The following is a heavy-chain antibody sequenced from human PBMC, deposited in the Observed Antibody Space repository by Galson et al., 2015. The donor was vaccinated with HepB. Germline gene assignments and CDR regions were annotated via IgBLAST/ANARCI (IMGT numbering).Heavy chain of an antibody. J-gene: IGHJ3*02. Sequence: SLRLACAASGFTFSSYSMNWVRQAPGKGLEWVSSISSSSSYKYYADSVKGRFTIYRDNAKNSLYLQINSLRAEDTAVYYCARGRVRYRDAFDIWGQGTMVTVSS. CDR2: ISSSSSYK. CDR1: GFTFSSYS. V-gene: IGHV3-21*01. D-gene: IGHD3-9*01. CDR3: ARGRVRYRDAFDI.